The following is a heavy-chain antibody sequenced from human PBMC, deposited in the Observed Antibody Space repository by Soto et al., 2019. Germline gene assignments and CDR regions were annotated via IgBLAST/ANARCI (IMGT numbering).Heavy chain of an antibody. V-gene: IGHV4-30-2*01. J-gene: IGHJ6*02. CDR2: IYYSGTT. CDR1: NGSVSSGTYS. CDR3: ARGHYYYGMDV. Sequence: SETLSLTCTVSNGSVSSGTYSWSWVRQPPGKGLEWIGYIYYSGTTYYTPSLKSRLTMSMDRANDHFSLNLTSVTAADTAVYFCARGHYYYGMDVWGQGITVTVSS.